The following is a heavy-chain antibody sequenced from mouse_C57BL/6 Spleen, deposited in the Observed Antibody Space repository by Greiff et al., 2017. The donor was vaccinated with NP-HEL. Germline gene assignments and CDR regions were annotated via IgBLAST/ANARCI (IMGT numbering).Heavy chain of an antibody. V-gene: IGHV1-63*01. J-gene: IGHJ4*01. Sequence: QVQLQQSGAELVRPGTSVKMSCKASGYTFTNYWIGWAKQRPGHGLEWIGDIYPGGGYTNYNEKFKGKATLTADKSSSTAYMQFSSLTSEDSAIYYCARGNYGAMDYWGHGTSVTVSS. CDR2: IYPGGGYT. CDR1: GYTFTNYW. D-gene: IGHD2-1*01. CDR3: ARGNYGAMDY.